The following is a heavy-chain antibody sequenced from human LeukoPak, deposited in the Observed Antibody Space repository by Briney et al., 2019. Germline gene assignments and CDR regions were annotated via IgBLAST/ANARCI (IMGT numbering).Heavy chain of an antibody. D-gene: IGHD3-10*01. V-gene: IGHV4-34*01. Sequence: PSETLSLTCAVYGGSFSGYYWSWIRQPPGKGLEWIGEINHSGSTNYNPSLKSRVTISVDTSKNQFSLKLSFVTAADTAVYYCACATTDYYGSGGIWFDPWGQGTLVTVSS. CDR1: GGSFSGYY. CDR2: INHSGST. CDR3: ACATTDYYGSGGIWFDP. J-gene: IGHJ5*02.